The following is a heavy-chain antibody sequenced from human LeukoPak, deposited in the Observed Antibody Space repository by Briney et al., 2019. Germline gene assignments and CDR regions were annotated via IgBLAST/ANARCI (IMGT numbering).Heavy chain of an antibody. CDR3: AREDPDYGDYPYFDY. J-gene: IGHJ4*02. CDR2: INPSGGST. CDR1: GYTFTSYY. Sequence: ASVKVSCKASGYTFTSYYMHWMRQAPGQGLEWMGIINPSGGSTSYAQKFQGRVTMTRDTSTSTVYMELSSLRSEDTAVYYCAREDPDYGDYPYFDYWGQGTLVTVSS. D-gene: IGHD4-17*01. V-gene: IGHV1-46*01.